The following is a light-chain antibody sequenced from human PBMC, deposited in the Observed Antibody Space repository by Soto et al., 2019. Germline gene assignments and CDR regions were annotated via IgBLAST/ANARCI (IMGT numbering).Light chain of an antibody. V-gene: IGLV4-69*01. J-gene: IGLJ2*01. CDR2: VISDGGH. Sequence: QPVLTQSPSASASLGASVKLTCTLSSGHSTYPIAWHQQQPEKGPRYLMKVISDGGHTRGDGIPDRFSGSSSGAERYLSISSLQSDDEDDYYCQTWDTGRGIFGGGTKLTVL. CDR1: SGHSTYP. CDR3: QTWDTGRGI.